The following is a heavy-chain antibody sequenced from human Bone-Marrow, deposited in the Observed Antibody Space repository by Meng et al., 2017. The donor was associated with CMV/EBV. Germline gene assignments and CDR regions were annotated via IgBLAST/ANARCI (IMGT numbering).Heavy chain of an antibody. J-gene: IGHJ5*02. D-gene: IGHD3-10*01. CDR2: MNPNSGNR. CDR1: YTFTSYD. Sequence: YTFTSYDINWVRQATGQGLEWMGWMNPNSGNRGYAQKFQGRVTMTRNTSISTAYMELSSLRSEDTAVYYCARGGITMVRGVIYWFDPWGQGTLVTVSS. V-gene: IGHV1-8*01. CDR3: ARGGITMVRGVIYWFDP.